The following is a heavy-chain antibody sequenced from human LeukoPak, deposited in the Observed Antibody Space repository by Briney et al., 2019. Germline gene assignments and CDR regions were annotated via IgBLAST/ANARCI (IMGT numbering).Heavy chain of an antibody. Sequence: HSGGSLRLSCAASGFTFSSYAMSWVRQAPGKGLEWVSAISGSVGSTYYADSAKGRFTISRDNSKNTLYLQMNSLRAEDTAIYYCAKGMATISFDAFDIWGQGTMVTVSS. CDR3: AKGMATISFDAFDI. V-gene: IGHV3-23*01. CDR2: ISGSVGST. J-gene: IGHJ3*02. CDR1: GFTFSSYA. D-gene: IGHD5-24*01.